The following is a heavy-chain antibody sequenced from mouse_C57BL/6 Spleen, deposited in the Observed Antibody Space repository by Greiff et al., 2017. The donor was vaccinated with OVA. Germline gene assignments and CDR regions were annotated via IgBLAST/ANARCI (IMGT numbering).Heavy chain of an antibody. CDR3: ARTLIDSSGSWFAY. J-gene: IGHJ3*01. Sequence: QVQLQQSGPELVKPGASVKISCKASGYAFSSSWMNWVKQRPGKGLEWIGRIYPGDGDTNYNGKFKGKATLTADKSSSTAYMQLSSLTSEDSAVYFCARTLIDSSGSWFAYWGQGTLVTVSA. CDR1: GYAFSSSW. CDR2: IYPGDGDT. D-gene: IGHD3-2*02. V-gene: IGHV1-82*01.